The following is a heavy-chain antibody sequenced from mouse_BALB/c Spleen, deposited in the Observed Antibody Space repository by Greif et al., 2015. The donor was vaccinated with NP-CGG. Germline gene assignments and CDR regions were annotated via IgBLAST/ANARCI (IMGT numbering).Heavy chain of an antibody. CDR1: GFSLTSYG. Sequence: VHLVESGPGLVAPSQSLSITCTVSGFSLTSYGVHWVRQPPGKGLEWLGVIWAGGSTNYNSALMSRLSISKDNSKSQVFLKFNRLQTYDAAMYYCARLREFAYWGQGTLVTVSA. CDR2: IWAGGST. J-gene: IGHJ3*01. D-gene: IGHD1-1*01. V-gene: IGHV2-9*02. CDR3: ARLREFAY.